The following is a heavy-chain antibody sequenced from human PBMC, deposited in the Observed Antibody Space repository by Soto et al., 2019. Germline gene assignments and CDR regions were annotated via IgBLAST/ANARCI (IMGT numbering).Heavy chain of an antibody. CDR3: ARGNSPVNVH. V-gene: IGHV3-48*03. J-gene: IGHJ4*02. Sequence: PGGSLRLSCAASGFTFSSYEMNWVRQAPGKGLEWFSYITSSGSTTYYADSVKGRFTISRDSSKNSLYLQKNSLRADDTAVYYCARGNSPVNVHWGQETRVTVSS. CDR2: ITSSGSTT. D-gene: IGHD3-16*02. CDR1: GFTFSSYE.